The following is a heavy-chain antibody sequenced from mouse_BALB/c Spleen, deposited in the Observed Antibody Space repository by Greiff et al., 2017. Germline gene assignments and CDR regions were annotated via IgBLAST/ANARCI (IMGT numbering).Heavy chain of an antibody. J-gene: IGHJ4*01. V-gene: IGHV1S137*01. CDR2: ISTYYGDA. CDR1: GYTFTDYA. Sequence: VQLHQSGAELVRPGVSVKISCKGSGYTFTDYAMHWVKQSHAKSLEWIGVISTYYGDASYNQKFKGKATMTVDKSSSTAYMELARLTSEDSAIYYCARSRGYHYAMDYWGQGTSVTVSS. CDR3: ARSRGYHYAMDY.